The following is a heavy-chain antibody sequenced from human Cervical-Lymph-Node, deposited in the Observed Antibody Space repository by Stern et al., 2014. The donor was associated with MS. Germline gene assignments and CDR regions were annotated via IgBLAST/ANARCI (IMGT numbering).Heavy chain of an antibody. Sequence: VQMVESGAEVKKPGSSVKVSCKASGGTFSIYAMNWVRQAPGQGLEWMGGIIPIFRTTTDGQTFQGRVTITADDSTTTAYMELSSLRSEDTAVYYCARAPPTVTTEEDYDYYRMDVWGQGTTVTVSS. CDR2: IIPIFRTT. D-gene: IGHD4-17*01. J-gene: IGHJ6*02. CDR1: GGTFSIYA. CDR3: ARAPPTVTTEEDYDYYRMDV. V-gene: IGHV1-69*01.